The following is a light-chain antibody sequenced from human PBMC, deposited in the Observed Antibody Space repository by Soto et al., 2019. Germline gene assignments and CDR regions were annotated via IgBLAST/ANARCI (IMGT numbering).Light chain of an antibody. CDR1: QSVSSN. CDR3: QQYNNWPPLT. J-gene: IGKJ4*01. CDR2: GAS. V-gene: IGKV3-15*01. Sequence: DIVMTQSPATLSVSPGERVTISCRASQSVSSNLAWYQQKPGQAPRLLIYGASTRPTGIPARFSGSGSGTEYSITISSLQSQDFAVYYCQQYNNWPPLTFGGGTKVEIK.